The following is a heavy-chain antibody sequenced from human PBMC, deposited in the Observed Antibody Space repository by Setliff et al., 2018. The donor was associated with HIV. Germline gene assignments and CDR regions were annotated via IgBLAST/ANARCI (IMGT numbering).Heavy chain of an antibody. V-gene: IGHV1-24*01. D-gene: IGHD6-6*01. CDR3: APSQAARSCGI. J-gene: IGHJ3*02. CDR1: GHTLTELS. Sequence: ASVKVSCKVSGHTLTELSMHWVRQAPGKGLEWMGGFDPEDVETVYAQKFQGRVTMTEDTSTDTAYMELNSLRSEDTAMYYCAPSQAARSCGIWGQGTMVTVSS. CDR2: FDPEDVET.